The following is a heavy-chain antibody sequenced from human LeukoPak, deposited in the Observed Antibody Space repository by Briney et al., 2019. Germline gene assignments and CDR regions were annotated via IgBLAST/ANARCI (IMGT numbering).Heavy chain of an antibody. D-gene: IGHD4-17*01. J-gene: IGHJ3*02. CDR3: AGVTVTTPNDAFDI. Sequence: PSETLSLTCTVSGGSISSYYWSWIRQPPGKGLEWIGYIYTSGSTNYNPSLKSRVTISVDRSKNQFSLKLSSVTAADTAVYYCAGVTVTTPNDAFDIWGQGTMVTVSS. CDR1: GGSISSYY. CDR2: IYTSGST. V-gene: IGHV4-4*09.